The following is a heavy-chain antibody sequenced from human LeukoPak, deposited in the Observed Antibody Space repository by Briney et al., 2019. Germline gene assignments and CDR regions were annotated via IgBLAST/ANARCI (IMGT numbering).Heavy chain of an antibody. V-gene: IGHV1-69*05. J-gene: IGHJ3*02. CDR2: IIPIFGTA. D-gene: IGHD1-14*01. CDR3: ARDAGTGSAFDI. CDR1: GGTFSSYA. Sequence: ASVKVSCKASGGTFSSYAISWVRQAPGQGLEWMGGIIPIFGTANYAQKFQGRVTITTDESTSTAYMELSGLRSEDTAVYYCARDAGTGSAFDIWGQGTMVTVSS.